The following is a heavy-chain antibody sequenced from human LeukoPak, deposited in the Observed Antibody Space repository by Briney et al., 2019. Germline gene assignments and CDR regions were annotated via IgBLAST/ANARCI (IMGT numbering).Heavy chain of an antibody. Sequence: GGSLRLSCAASGFTFSSYAMSWVRQAPGKGLEWVSAISGSGGTTHFADSVSGRFTMSRDNSNNMLFLQMNSLRPEDTAVYYCAKGKYTGSWYYDSWGQGTLVSVSS. CDR3: AKGKYTGSWYYDS. V-gene: IGHV3-23*01. CDR1: GFTFSSYA. D-gene: IGHD6-13*01. CDR2: ISGSGGTT. J-gene: IGHJ5*01.